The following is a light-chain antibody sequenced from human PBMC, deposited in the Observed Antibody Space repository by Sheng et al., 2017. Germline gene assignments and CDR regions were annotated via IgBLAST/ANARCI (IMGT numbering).Light chain of an antibody. Sequence: SSVLTQPPSVSVAPGKTARITCGGNNIGTKTVHWYQQKPGQAPVLVVYDDSDRPSGIPERFSGSNSGNTATLTISRVEAGDEADYYCQVWDGGRDHVVFGGGTKLSVL. CDR1: NIGTKT. J-gene: IGLJ3*02. CDR3: QVWDGGRDHVV. V-gene: IGLV3-21*03. CDR2: DDS.